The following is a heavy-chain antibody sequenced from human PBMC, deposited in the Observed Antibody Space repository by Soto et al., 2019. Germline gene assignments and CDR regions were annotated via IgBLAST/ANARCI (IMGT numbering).Heavy chain of an antibody. CDR2: IYYSGST. CDR3: ARLSPGGYFDY. Sequence: SETLSLTCTVSGGSISLYYWSWIRQPPGKGLEWIGYIYYSGSTNYNPSLKSRVTISVDTSNNQFSLKLSSVIAADTAVYYCARLSPGGYFDYWGQGTLVTVSS. V-gene: IGHV4-59*08. CDR1: GGSISLYY. J-gene: IGHJ4*02.